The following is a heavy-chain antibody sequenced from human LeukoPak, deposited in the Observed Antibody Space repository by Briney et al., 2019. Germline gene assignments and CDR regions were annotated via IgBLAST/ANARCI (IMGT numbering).Heavy chain of an antibody. CDR2: IKQDGSEK. Sequence: GGSLRLSCAASGFTFSSYWMSWVRQAPGKGLEWVANIKQDGSEKYYVDSVKGRFTISRDNAKNSLYPQMNSLRAEDTAVYYCARGENYYDSSGYYFYYFDYWGQGTLVTVSS. CDR3: ARGENYYDSSGYYFYYFDY. V-gene: IGHV3-7*04. J-gene: IGHJ4*02. D-gene: IGHD3-22*01. CDR1: GFTFSSYW.